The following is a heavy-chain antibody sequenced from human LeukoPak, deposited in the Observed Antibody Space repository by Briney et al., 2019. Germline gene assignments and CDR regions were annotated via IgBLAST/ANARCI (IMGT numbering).Heavy chain of an antibody. V-gene: IGHV4-59*01. CDR3: ARGGRYYDSSGLYYFDY. D-gene: IGHD3-22*01. CDR1: GGSISSYY. J-gene: IGHJ4*02. Sequence: SETLSLTCTVSGGSISSYYWSWIRQPPGKGLEWIGYIYYSGSTNYNPSLKSRVTISVDTSKNQFSLKLSSVTAADTAVYYCARGGRYYDSSGLYYFDYWGQETLVTVSS. CDR2: IYYSGST.